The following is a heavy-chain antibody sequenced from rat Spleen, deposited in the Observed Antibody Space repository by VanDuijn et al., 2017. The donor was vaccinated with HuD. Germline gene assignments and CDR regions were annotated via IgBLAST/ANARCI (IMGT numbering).Heavy chain of an antibody. CDR2: ISTGGGNT. CDR3: ARHSLYYYSRYIHEYFDN. V-gene: IGHV5-25*01. Sequence: EVQLVESGGGLVQPGRSMKLSCAASGFTFSNYYMAWVRQAPTKGLEWVASISTGGGNTYYRDSVKGRFTISRDNAKNTLYLQMNSLRSEDTATYFCARHSLYYYSRYIHEYFDNWGPGTMVTVSS. D-gene: IGHD1-2*01. J-gene: IGHJ1*01. CDR1: GFTFSNYY.